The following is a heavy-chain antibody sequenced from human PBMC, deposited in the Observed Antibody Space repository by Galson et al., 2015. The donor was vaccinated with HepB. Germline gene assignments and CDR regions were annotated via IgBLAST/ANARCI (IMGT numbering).Heavy chain of an antibody. V-gene: IGHV3-23*01. Sequence: SLRLSCAASGFTSITYTMTWVRQTPGKGLEWVSSISDGGDTTYYADSVEGRFTISRDNSKNMVYLQLNSLRVEDTAIYYCVKDWRGNTCDATCMGNWGQGTLVTVSS. J-gene: IGHJ4*02. CDR1: GFTSITYT. CDR2: ISDGGDTT. D-gene: IGHD4-23*01. CDR3: VKDWRGNTCDATCMGN.